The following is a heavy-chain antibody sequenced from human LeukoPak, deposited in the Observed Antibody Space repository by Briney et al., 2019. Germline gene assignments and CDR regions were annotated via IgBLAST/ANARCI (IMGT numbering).Heavy chain of an antibody. CDR2: INPSGGTT. CDR3: ARAPGPDVFDI. V-gene: IGHV1-46*01. CDR1: GYTFIIYY. Sequence: ASVKVSCKASGYTFIIYYMHWVRQAPGQGLQWMGIINPSGGTTSYGQKFQGRVTMTRDTSTSTVYMEVSSLRYEDTAVYYCARAPGPDVFDIWGQGTMVTVSA. J-gene: IGHJ3*02.